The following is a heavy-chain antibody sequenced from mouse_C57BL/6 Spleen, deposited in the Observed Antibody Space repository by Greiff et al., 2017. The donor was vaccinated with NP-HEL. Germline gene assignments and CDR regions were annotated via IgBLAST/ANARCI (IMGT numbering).Heavy chain of an antibody. J-gene: IGHJ2*01. D-gene: IGHD1-1*01. CDR1: GYTFTSYW. CDR2: IYPGSGST. CDR3: ARERGSRYYFDY. Sequence: QVQLQQPGAELVKPGASVKMSCKASGYTFTSYWITWVKQRPGQGLEWIGDIYPGSGSTNYNEKFKSKATLTVDTSSSTAYMQLSSLTSEDSAVYYCARERGSRYYFDYWGQGTTLTVSS. V-gene: IGHV1-55*01.